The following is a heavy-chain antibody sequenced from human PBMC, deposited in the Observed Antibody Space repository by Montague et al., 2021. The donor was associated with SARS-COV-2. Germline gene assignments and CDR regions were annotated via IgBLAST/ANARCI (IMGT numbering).Heavy chain of an antibody. CDR2: INHGGTT. CDR1: GGAFTTYY. CDR3: ARGRYSSSWYGERRNWFDP. Sequence: SETLSLTCAVYGGAFTTYYWSWIRQPPGKGLEWIGEINHGGTTNFNPALKSRVTMSVDTSKNQFSLTLASVTAADTAVYYCARGRYSSSWYGERRNWFDPWGQGTLVTVSS. J-gene: IGHJ5*02. V-gene: IGHV4-34*01. D-gene: IGHD6-13*01.